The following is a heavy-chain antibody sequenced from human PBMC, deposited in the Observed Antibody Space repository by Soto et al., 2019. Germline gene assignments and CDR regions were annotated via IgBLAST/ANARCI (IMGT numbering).Heavy chain of an antibody. D-gene: IGHD4-4*01. CDR3: ARVVMTTVPASYYYGMDV. J-gene: IGHJ6*02. CDR1: RGTFSSYA. CDR2: IIPFIGTA. V-gene: IGHV1-69*11. Sequence: SVKVSFKASRGTFSSYAISWVRQAPGQGLEWMGRIIPFIGTANYAQKFQGRVTITADESTSTAYMALTSLRSEDTAVYYCARVVMTTVPASYYYGMDVWGQGTTVTVSS.